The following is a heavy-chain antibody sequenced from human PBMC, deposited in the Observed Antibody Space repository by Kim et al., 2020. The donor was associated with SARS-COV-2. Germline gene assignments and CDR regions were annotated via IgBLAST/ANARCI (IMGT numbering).Heavy chain of an antibody. CDR1: GLTLSTYY. Sequence: GGSLRLSCTASGLTLSTYYMSWVRQAPGKGLEWVANIKQDGSQKYYVGSVRGRFTISRDNAKNSLYLQMNSLRAEDTAVYYCAACSGSSCALDYWGQGTLVTVSS. J-gene: IGHJ4*02. CDR2: IKQDGSQK. D-gene: IGHD2-15*01. V-gene: IGHV3-7*03. CDR3: AACSGSSCALDY.